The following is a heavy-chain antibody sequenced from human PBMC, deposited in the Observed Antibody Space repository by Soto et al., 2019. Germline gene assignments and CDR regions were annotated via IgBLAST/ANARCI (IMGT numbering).Heavy chain of an antibody. J-gene: IGHJ4*02. CDR3: ARIGYSRSSWDY. CDR2: IKQDGSEK. Sequence: EVQLVESGGHLVQPGGSLRLSCAASGFTFTDYWMSWVRQAPGKGLEWVANIKQDGSEKNYVDSLKGRFTISRDNAENSLYLQMNSLRAEDSGVYYCARIGYSRSSWDYWGQGTLVTVSS. CDR1: GFTFTDYW. V-gene: IGHV3-7*01. D-gene: IGHD6-6*01.